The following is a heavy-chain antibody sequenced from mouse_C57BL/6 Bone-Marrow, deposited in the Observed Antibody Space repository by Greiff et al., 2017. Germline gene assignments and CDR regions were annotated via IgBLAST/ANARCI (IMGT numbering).Heavy chain of an antibody. Sequence: DVHLVESGAGLVKPGGSLKLSCAASGFTFSSYAMSWVRQTPEKRLEWVAYISSGGDYIYYADTVKGRFTISRDNARNTLYLQMSSLKSEDTAMYYCTRGLITTVVATRAYWGQGTLVTVSA. CDR1: GFTFSSYA. J-gene: IGHJ3*01. CDR3: TRGLITTVVATRAY. D-gene: IGHD1-1*01. V-gene: IGHV5-9-1*02. CDR2: ISSGGDYI.